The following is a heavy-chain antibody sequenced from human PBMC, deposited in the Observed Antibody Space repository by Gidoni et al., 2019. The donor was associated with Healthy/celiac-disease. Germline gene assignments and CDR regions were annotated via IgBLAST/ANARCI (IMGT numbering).Heavy chain of an antibody. J-gene: IGHJ6*02. Sequence: QVQLVQSGAEVKKPGASVKVSCKASGYTFTGYYMHWVRQAPGQGLEWMGWINPNSGGKNYEKKFQGWVTMTRDTSISTAYMELSRLRSDETAVYYCARRSVRQSTLSYYGMDVWGQGTTVTVSS. CDR1: GYTFTGYY. D-gene: IGHD4-4*01. CDR2: INPNSGGK. V-gene: IGHV1-2*04. CDR3: ARRSVRQSTLSYYGMDV.